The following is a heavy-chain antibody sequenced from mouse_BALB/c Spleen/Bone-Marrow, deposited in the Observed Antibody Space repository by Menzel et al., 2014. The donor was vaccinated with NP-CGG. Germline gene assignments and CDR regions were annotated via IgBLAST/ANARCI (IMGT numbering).Heavy chain of an antibody. CDR3: ARINDCERGAWFAY. CDR2: INPYNGDT. J-gene: IGHJ3*01. D-gene: IGHD2-4*01. V-gene: IGHV1-20*02. CDR1: GYSFTGYF. Sequence: EVKLQESGPELVKPGASVKISCKASGYSFTGYFMNWVMQSHGKSLEWIGRINPYNGDTFYNRNYKGKAKLTVDKSTNTAHMELRSLASEDAAVYYCARINDCERGAWFAYWGQGTLVTVSA.